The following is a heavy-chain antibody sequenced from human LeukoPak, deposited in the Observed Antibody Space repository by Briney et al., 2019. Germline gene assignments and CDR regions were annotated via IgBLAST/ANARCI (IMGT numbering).Heavy chain of an antibody. D-gene: IGHD6-19*01. Sequence: PGGSLRLSCAASGFTFSNAWMSWVRQAPGKGLEWVGRIKSKTDGGTTDYAAPVKGRFTISRGDSKNTLYLQMNSLKTEDTAVYYCTTGTSGWYVTPADYWGQGTLVTVSS. V-gene: IGHV3-15*01. CDR3: TTGTSGWYVTPADY. CDR2: IKSKTDGGTT. J-gene: IGHJ4*02. CDR1: GFTFSNAW.